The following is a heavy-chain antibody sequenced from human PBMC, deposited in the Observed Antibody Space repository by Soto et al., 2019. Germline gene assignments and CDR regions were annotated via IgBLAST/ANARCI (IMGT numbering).Heavy chain of an antibody. CDR2: INPSGGST. J-gene: IGHJ6*02. CDR1: GYTFTSYY. V-gene: IGHV1-46*01. CDR3: ARSDCSSTSCYASLYYYYGMDA. Sequence: GASVKVSCKASGYTFTSYYMHWVRQAPGQGLEWMGIINPSGGSTSYAQKFQGRVTMTRDTSTSTVYMELSSLRSEDTAVYYCARSDCSSTSCYASLYYYYGMDAWGQGTTVTVSS. D-gene: IGHD2-2*01.